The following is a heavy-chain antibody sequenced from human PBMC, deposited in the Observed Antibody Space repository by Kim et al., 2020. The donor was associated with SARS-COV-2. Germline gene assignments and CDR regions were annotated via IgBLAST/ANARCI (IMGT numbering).Heavy chain of an antibody. J-gene: IGHJ1*01. D-gene: IGHD2-2*01. CDR1: GDRVSSNSAA. CDR3: ARGRYCSSTSCYLAAEYFQH. CDR2: TYYRSKWYN. Sequence: SQTLSLTCAISGDRVSSNSAAWNWIRQSPSRGLEWLGRTYYRSKWYNDYAVSVKSRITINPDTSKNQFSLQLNSVTPEDTAVYYCARGRYCSSTSCYLAAEYFQHWGQGTLVTVSS. V-gene: IGHV6-1*01.